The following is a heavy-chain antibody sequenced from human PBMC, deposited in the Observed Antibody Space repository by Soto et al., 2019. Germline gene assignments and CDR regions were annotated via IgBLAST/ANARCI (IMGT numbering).Heavy chain of an antibody. CDR3: AKGGGCSRYAHADY. J-gene: IGHJ4*02. CDR2: INYSGGSK. Sequence: EVQLWESGGGLVQPGGSLRLSCAASGFTFSSNAMRWVRQAPGQGLEWVSVINYSGGSKYYAESVQGRLTIYRDNSKNTLYLQMNSLRDEDTAGYYCAKGGGCSRYAHADYWGPGTLVTVSS. V-gene: IGHV3-23*01. D-gene: IGHD2-15*01. CDR1: GFTFSSNA.